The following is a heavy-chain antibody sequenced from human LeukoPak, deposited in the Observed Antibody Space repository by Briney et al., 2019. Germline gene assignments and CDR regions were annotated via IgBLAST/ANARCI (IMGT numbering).Heavy chain of an antibody. J-gene: IGHJ4*02. D-gene: IGHD5-12*01. CDR3: ARDGMARPDVAQPGY. CDR2: INPSGGST. CDR1: GYTFTSYY. Sequence: ASVKVSCKASGYTFTSYYMHWVRQAPGQGLEWMGIINPSGGSTSYAQKFQGRVTMTRDTSTSTVYMELSSLRSEDTAVYYCARDGMARPDVAQPGYWGQGTLVTVSS. V-gene: IGHV1-46*01.